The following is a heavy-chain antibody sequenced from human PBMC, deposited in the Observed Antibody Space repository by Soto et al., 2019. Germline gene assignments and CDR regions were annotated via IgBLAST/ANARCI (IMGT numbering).Heavy chain of an antibody. CDR1: GYTFASYA. CDR2: ISAYNGNT. D-gene: IGHD2-15*01. J-gene: IGHJ6*02. Sequence: ASVKVSCKASGYTFASYAISWMRQAPGQGLEWMGWISAYNGNTNYAQKLQGRVTMTTDTSTSTAYMELRSLRSDDTAVYYCARGVVAGYYYYGMDVWGQGTTVTVSS. V-gene: IGHV1-18*01. CDR3: ARGVVAGYYYYGMDV.